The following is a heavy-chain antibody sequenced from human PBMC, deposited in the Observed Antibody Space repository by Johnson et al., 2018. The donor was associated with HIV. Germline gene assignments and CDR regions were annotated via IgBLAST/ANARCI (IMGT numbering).Heavy chain of an antibody. J-gene: IGHJ3*02. Sequence: QMQLVESGGGVVQPGRSLRLSCAASGFTFSSYAMHWVRQAPGKGLEWVAVISNDGSNEYYADSVKGRFTISRDNAKNSLYLQMNSLRAEDTAVYYCARGPSAYCGGDCPGGAFDIWGQGTMVTVSS. CDR1: GFTFSSYA. V-gene: IGHV3-30*04. CDR3: ARGPSAYCGGDCPGGAFDI. D-gene: IGHD2-21*02. CDR2: ISNDGSNE.